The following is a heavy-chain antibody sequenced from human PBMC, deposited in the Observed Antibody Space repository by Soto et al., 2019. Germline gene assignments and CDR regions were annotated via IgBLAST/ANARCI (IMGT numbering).Heavy chain of an antibody. D-gene: IGHD1-26*01. CDR2: IYYSGST. CDR3: ARERVVGATHYFDY. Sequence: QVQLQESGPGLVKPSQTLSLTCTVSGGSISSGGYYWSWIRQQPGKGLEWIGYIYYSGSTYYNPSLKCRVTISVDTSKNQFSLKLSSVTAADTAVYYCARERVVGATHYFDYWGQGTLVTVSS. V-gene: IGHV4-31*03. CDR1: GGSISSGGYY. J-gene: IGHJ4*02.